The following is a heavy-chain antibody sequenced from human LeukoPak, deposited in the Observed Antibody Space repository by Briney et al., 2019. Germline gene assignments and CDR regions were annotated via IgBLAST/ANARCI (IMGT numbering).Heavy chain of an antibody. D-gene: IGHD6-13*01. V-gene: IGHV3-21*01. CDR3: AGHSSSWYEGGY. CDR1: GFTFSSYS. J-gene: IGHJ4*02. CDR2: ISSSSSYI. Sequence: GGSLRLSCAASGFTFSSYSMNWVRQAPGKGLEWVSSISSSSSYIYYADSVKGRFTISRDNAKNSLYLQMNSLRAEDTAVYYCAGHSSSWYEGGYWGQGTLVTVSS.